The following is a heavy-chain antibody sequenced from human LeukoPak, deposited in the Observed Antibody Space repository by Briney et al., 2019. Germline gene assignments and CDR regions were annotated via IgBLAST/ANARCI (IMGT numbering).Heavy chain of an antibody. CDR3: ARDPRWLTPDCTSTSCYENYFDP. D-gene: IGHD2-2*01. CDR1: GYSISSGYQ. Sequence: SVTLSLTCAVSGYSISSGYQWAWIRQSPGKGLGWIGTIYHSGSAHYNPSLKSRVTISVETSKNQFSLKMYSVTAADTAVYYCARDPRWLTPDCTSTSCYENYFDPWGQGTLVTVSP. V-gene: IGHV4-38-2*02. CDR2: IYHSGSA. J-gene: IGHJ5*02.